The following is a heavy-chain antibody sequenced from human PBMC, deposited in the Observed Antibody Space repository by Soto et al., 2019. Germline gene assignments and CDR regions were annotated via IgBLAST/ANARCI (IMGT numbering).Heavy chain of an antibody. CDR3: ARKYSTSWADALGI. V-gene: IGHV6-1*01. CDR1: GDSVSSNSAA. D-gene: IGHD6-13*01. J-gene: IGHJ3*02. CDR2: TYYRSKWYN. Sequence: SQTLSLTCDISGDSVSSNSAAGKCSIRSRSRVLEWLGRTYYRSKWYNDYAVSVKSRMTITPDTSKNQFSLQLNSVTPEDTAVYYCARKYSTSWADALGIWGQGTKVTVSS.